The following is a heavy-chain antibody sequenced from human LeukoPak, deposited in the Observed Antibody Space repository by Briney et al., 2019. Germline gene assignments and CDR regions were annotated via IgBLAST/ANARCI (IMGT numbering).Heavy chain of an antibody. J-gene: IGHJ5*02. V-gene: IGHV1-18*01. Sequence: ASVKVSCKASGYTFTNYGISWVRQAPGQGLEWMGWISIYNGNTDYAQKLRGRVTMTTDTSTSTAYMELRSLRSDDTAVYYCARIAYDFWSGYYMPDDPWGQGTLVTVSS. CDR3: ARIAYDFWSGYYMPDDP. CDR2: ISIYNGNT. CDR1: GYTFTNYG. D-gene: IGHD3-3*01.